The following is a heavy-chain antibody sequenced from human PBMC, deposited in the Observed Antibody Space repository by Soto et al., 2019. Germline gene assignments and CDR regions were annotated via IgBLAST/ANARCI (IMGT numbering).Heavy chain of an antibody. CDR2: ISSSGSTI. Sequence: GGSLRLSCAASGFTFSSYEMNWVRQAPGKGLEWVSYISSSGSTIYYADSVKGRFTISRDNDKNSLYLQMYSLRAEDTAVYYCEVLRVAAAGTDDYWGQGTLVTVSS. V-gene: IGHV3-48*03. D-gene: IGHD6-13*01. CDR1: GFTFSSYE. CDR3: EVLRVAAAGTDDY. J-gene: IGHJ4*02.